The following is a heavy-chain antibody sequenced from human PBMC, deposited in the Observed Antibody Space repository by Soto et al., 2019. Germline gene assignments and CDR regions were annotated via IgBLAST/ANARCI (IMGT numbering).Heavy chain of an antibody. J-gene: IGHJ3*02. D-gene: IGHD2-21*01. V-gene: IGHV1-46*01. CDR3: SRVESCGGECHSAHPDAFDI. Sequence: QVQLVQSGTEVKKPGASVRVSCKASGYKFTAYYVHWVRQAPGKGLEWMAMINPSGGRTRYAQNLQDRLIMTAETSTTTVFMELSSLTSVDTAVYFCSRVESCGGECHSAHPDAFDIWGQGTLVTVSS. CDR2: INPSGGRT. CDR1: GYKFTAYY.